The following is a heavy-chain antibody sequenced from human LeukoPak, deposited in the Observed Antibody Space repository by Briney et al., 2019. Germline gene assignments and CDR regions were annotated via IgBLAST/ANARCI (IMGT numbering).Heavy chain of an antibody. V-gene: IGHV1-8*01. D-gene: IGHD3-10*01. Sequence: ASVKVSCKASGYTFTSYDINWVRQATGQGLEWMGWMNPNSGNTGYAQKFQGRVTMTRNTSISTAYMELSSLRSEDTAVYYCARVPTRMVRGKSPFDYWGQGTLVTVSS. CDR3: ARVPTRMVRGKSPFDY. J-gene: IGHJ4*02. CDR1: GYTFTSYD. CDR2: MNPNSGNT.